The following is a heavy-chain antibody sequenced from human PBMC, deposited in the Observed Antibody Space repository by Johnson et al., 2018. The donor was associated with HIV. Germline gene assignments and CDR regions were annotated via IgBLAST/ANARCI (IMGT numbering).Heavy chain of an antibody. V-gene: IGHV3-53*01. D-gene: IGHD4-11*01. J-gene: IGHJ3*02. CDR2: IYSGGST. CDR3: ARDTYSSDACDI. CDR1: GFTVSSNY. Sequence: VQLLESGGGLIQPGGSLRLSCAASGFTVSSNYMSWVRQAPGKGLEWVSVIYSGGSTYYADYVKGRFTISRDSSKNTLYLQMNSLRAEDTALYYCARDTYSSDACDIWGQGTMVTVSS.